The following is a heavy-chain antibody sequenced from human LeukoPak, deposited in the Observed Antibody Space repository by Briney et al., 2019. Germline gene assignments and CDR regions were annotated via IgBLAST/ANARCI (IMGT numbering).Heavy chain of an antibody. J-gene: IGHJ6*03. CDR3: ARKRSGDYYYYYYMDV. Sequence: GGSLRLSCAASGFTFSSYSMNWVRQAPGKGLEWVSSISSSSSYIYYADSVKGRFTISRDNAKNSLYLQMNSLRAEDTVVYYCARKRSGDYYYYYYMDVWGKGTTVTVSS. CDR1: GFTFSSYS. V-gene: IGHV3-21*01. CDR2: ISSSSSYI. D-gene: IGHD4-17*01.